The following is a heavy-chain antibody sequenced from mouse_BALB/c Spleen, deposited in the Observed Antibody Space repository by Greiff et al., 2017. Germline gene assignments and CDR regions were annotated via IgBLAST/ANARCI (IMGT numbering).Heavy chain of an antibody. CDR3: ARYYYGSSYLDY. Sequence: EAQGVESGGGLVQPGGSLRLSCATSGFTFTDYYMSWVRQPPGKALEWLGFIRNKANGYTTEYSASVKGRFTISRDNSQSILYLQMNTLRAEDSATYYCARYYYGSSYLDYWGQGTTLTVSS. J-gene: IGHJ2*01. CDR1: GFTFTDYY. CDR2: IRNKANGYTT. V-gene: IGHV7-3*02. D-gene: IGHD1-1*01.